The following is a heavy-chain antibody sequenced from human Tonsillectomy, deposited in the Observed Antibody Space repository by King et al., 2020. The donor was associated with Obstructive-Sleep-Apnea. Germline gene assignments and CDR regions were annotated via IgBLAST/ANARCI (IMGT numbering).Heavy chain of an antibody. D-gene: IGHD6-19*01. CDR1: GGSISSHY. J-gene: IGHJ5*02. V-gene: IGHV4-59*11. CDR2: IYYSGST. Sequence: QVQLQESGPGLVKPSETLSLTCTVSGGSISSHYWSWIRQPPGKGLEWIGYIYYSGSTNYNPSLKSRVTISVDRSKNQFSLKLSPVTAADTAVYYCARVPYSSGWYYWFDPWGQGTLVTVSS. CDR3: ARVPYSSGWYYWFDP.